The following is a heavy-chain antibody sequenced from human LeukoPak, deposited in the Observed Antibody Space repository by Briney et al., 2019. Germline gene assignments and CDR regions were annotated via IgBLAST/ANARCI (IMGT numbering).Heavy chain of an antibody. V-gene: IGHV3-23*01. CDR2: ISGSGGST. J-gene: IGHJ3*02. CDR3: ARETAAAEEDAFDT. Sequence: GGSLRLSCAASRFTFSSYAMSWVRQAPGKGLEWVSAISGSGGSTYYADSVKGRFTISRDNSKNTLYLQMNSLRAEDTAVYYCARETAAAEEDAFDTWGQGTMVTVSA. D-gene: IGHD6-13*01. CDR1: RFTFSSYA.